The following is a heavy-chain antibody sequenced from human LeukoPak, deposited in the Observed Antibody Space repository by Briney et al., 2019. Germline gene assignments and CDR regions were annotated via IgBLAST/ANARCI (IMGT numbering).Heavy chain of an antibody. CDR3: ASGTHSSGWYYLDY. D-gene: IGHD6-19*01. Sequence: GGSLRLSCAASGFTFSSYAMHWVRQAPGKGLEWVAVISYDGSNKYYADSVKGRFTISRDNSKNTLYLQMNSLRAEDTAVYYCASGTHSSGWYYLDYWGQGTLVTVSS. V-gene: IGHV3-30-3*01. CDR1: GFTFSSYA. CDR2: ISYDGSNK. J-gene: IGHJ4*02.